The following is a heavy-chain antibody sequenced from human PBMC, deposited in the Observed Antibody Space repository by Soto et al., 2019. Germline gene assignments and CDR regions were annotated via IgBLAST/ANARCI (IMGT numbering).Heavy chain of an antibody. CDR1: GFTFSSYW. V-gene: IGHV3-74*01. J-gene: IGHJ4*02. Sequence: EVQLVESGGGLVQSGGSLRLSCAASGFTFSSYWMHWVRQAPGKGLVWVSCIKGDGICTNYADSVKGRFTISRDNAKDTVFLQMNGLSADDTAVYYCASEAMGNYYNDYWGQGTLVTVSS. CDR3: ASEAMGNYYNDY. CDR2: IKGDGICT. D-gene: IGHD3-10*01.